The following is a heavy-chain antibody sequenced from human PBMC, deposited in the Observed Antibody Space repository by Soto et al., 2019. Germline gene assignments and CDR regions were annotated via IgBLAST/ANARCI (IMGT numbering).Heavy chain of an antibody. CDR3: TYGSGSYAPSYYYYGMDV. Sequence: QVQLVQSGAEVKKPGSSVKVSCKASGGTFSSYAISWVRQAPGQGLEWMGGIIPIFGTANYAQKFQGRVTITADXXTXTXXMELRSLRSEDTAVYYCTYGSGSYAPSYYYYGMDVWGQGTTVTVSS. CDR2: IIPIFGTA. V-gene: IGHV1-69*12. CDR1: GGTFSSYA. D-gene: IGHD3-10*01. J-gene: IGHJ6*02.